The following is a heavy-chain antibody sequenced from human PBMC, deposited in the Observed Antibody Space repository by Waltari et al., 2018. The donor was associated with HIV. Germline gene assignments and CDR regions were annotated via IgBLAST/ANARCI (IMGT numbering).Heavy chain of an antibody. V-gene: IGHV4-39*01. J-gene: IGHJ6*02. D-gene: IGHD3-3*01. CDR2: IYYSVST. CDR3: ARLGEYYDFWSGYYTEHYGMDV. CDR1: GGSISSSSSY. Sequence: QLQLQESGPGLVKPSETLSLTCPVSGGSISSSSSYWDWLRQPPGKGIAWIGSIYYSVSTYYNPSLKSRVTISVDTSKNQFSLKLSSVTAADTAVYYCARLGEYYDFWSGYYTEHYGMDVWGQGTTVTVSS.